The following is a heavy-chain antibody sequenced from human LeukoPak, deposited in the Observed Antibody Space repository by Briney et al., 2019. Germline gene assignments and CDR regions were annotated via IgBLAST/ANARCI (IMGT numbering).Heavy chain of an antibody. CDR3: AKEIWPTVTTPGHTHFDY. CDR2: IRYDGRNK. V-gene: IGHV3-30*02. J-gene: IGHJ4*02. D-gene: IGHD4-17*01. Sequence: PGGSLRLSCAASGFTFSTYGMHWVRQAPGKGLEWVAFIRYDGRNKYYADSVEGRFTISRDNSKNTLCLQMNSLRAEDTAVYYCAKEIWPTVTTPGHTHFDYWGQGTLVTVSS. CDR1: GFTFSTYG.